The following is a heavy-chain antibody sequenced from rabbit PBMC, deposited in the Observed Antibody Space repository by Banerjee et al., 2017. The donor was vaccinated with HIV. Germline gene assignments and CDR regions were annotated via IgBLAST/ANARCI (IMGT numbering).Heavy chain of an antibody. J-gene: IGHJ6*01. CDR1: GFDISSYH. CDR3: ARSYPGVSYGMDL. Sequence: QSLEESGGDLVKPGASLTLTCTASGFDISSYHMCWVRQAPGKGPERIACIYTGSGNTYYATWAKGRFTISKTSSTTVTLQMTSLTAADTATYFCARSYPGVSYGMDLWGPGTLVTVS. V-gene: IGHV1S40*01. CDR2: IYTGSGNT. D-gene: IGHD7-1*01.